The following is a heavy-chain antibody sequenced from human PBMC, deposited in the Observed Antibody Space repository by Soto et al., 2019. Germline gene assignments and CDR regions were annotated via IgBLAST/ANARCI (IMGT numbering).Heavy chain of an antibody. J-gene: IGHJ4*02. CDR1: VFTFSSYA. Sequence: EVQLWESGGGLVQPGGSLRLSCAASVFTFSSYAMSWVRQAPGKGLEGVSAMSGSGGSTDDAGSVKARLTITRDNSKNTLHLQMNSLRADDTAVYYCANPPSVYATFDYWGQGTLVTVSS. CDR3: ANPPSVYATFDY. D-gene: IGHD2-8*01. CDR2: MSGSGGST. V-gene: IGHV3-23*01.